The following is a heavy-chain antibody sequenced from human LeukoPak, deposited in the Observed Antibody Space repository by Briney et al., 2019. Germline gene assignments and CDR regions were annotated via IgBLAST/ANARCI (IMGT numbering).Heavy chain of an antibody. CDR1: GFPFSGSA. Sequence: GGCLRLSCAASGFPFSGSAMHWGRQASGKGLEWVGRIRSKTNSYATAYSASVKGRFTISRDDSKNTAYLKMDSLKTEDTAVYYCSRLNDRNAFDIWVQGTMDTVPS. J-gene: IGHJ3*02. CDR2: IRSKTNSYAT. V-gene: IGHV3-73*01. CDR3: SRLNDRNAFDI.